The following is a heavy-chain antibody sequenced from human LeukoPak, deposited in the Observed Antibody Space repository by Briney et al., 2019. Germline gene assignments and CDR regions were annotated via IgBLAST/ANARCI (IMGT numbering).Heavy chain of an antibody. V-gene: IGHV3-23*01. CDR1: GFTFSNAW. CDR2: ISGSGGST. Sequence: GGSLRLSCAASGFTFSNAWMSWVRQAPGKGLEWVSAISGSGGSTYYADSVKGRFTISRDNSKNTLYLQMNSLRAEDTAVYYCAKDINDFYDRSTSPFDYWGQGTLVTVSS. CDR3: AKDINDFYDRSTSPFDY. J-gene: IGHJ4*02. D-gene: IGHD3-3*01.